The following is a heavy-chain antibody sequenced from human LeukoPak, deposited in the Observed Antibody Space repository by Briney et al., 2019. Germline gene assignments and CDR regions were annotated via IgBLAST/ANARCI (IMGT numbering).Heavy chain of an antibody. CDR3: ARTYYDILTGIYYFDY. J-gene: IGHJ4*02. V-gene: IGHV4-38-2*01. CDR1: GYSISSGYY. CDR2: IYHSGST. D-gene: IGHD3-9*01. Sequence: PSETLSLTCAVSGYSISSGYYWGWIRQPPGKGVEWIGSIYHSGSTYYNPSLKSRVTISVDTSKNQFSLKLSSVTAADTAVYYCARTYYDILTGIYYFDYWGQGTLVTVSS.